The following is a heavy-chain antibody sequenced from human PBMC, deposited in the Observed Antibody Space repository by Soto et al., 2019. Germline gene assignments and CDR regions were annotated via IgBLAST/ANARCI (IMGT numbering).Heavy chain of an antibody. CDR1: GYTFTSYG. V-gene: IGHV1-3*01. CDR3: VRDRRIYYSDPHDEFVASDYEV. Sequence: QIQLMQSGAEVKKPGASVKVSCKASGYTFTSYGIHWVRQAPGQRLEWTGWINAGNGNTKYSEKFQGRVTITRDTSASTAYLELSSLRSEDTAVYYCVRDRRIYYSDPHDEFVASDYEVWGQGTMVSVSS. D-gene: IGHD3-22*01. CDR2: INAGNGNT. J-gene: IGHJ3*01.